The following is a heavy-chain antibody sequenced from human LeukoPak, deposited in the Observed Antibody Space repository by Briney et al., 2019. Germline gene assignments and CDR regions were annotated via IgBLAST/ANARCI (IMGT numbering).Heavy chain of an antibody. D-gene: IGHD2-15*01. V-gene: IGHV1-18*04. Sequence: ASVKVSCKASGYTFTGYYMHWVRQAPGQGLEWMGWISAYNGNTNYAQKLQGRVTMTTDTSASTAYMELSSLRSEDTAVYYCARDPYSFYYYGMDVWGQGTTVTVSS. J-gene: IGHJ6*02. CDR2: ISAYNGNT. CDR1: GYTFTGYY. CDR3: ARDPYSFYYYGMDV.